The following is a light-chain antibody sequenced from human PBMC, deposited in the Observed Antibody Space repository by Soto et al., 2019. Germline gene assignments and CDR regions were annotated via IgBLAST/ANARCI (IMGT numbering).Light chain of an antibody. J-gene: IGLJ1*01. CDR2: SNH. V-gene: IGLV1-44*01. CDR3: AAWDDSLVGYV. CDR1: TSNIGRNT. Sequence: QSVLTQPPSASGTPGQRVTISCSGSTSNIGRNTVNWYQQLPGTAPKLLIFSNHQRPSGVPDRFSVSKSGTSASLAISGLQSEDEADYYCAAWDDSLVGYVFGTGTKLTVL.